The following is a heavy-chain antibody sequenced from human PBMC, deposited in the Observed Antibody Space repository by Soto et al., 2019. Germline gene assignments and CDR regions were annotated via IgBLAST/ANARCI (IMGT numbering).Heavy chain of an antibody. CDR3: AKHSDTAAGIRRGWYFDY. CDR1: GFTFSSYA. J-gene: IGHJ4*02. Sequence: GGSLRLSCAASGFTFSSYAMSWVRQAPGKGLEWVSAISGSGGSTYYADSVKGRFTISRDNSKNTLYLQMNSLRAEDTAVYYCAKHSDTAAGIRRGWYFDYWGQGTLVTVSS. CDR2: ISGSGGST. V-gene: IGHV3-23*01. D-gene: IGHD6-13*01.